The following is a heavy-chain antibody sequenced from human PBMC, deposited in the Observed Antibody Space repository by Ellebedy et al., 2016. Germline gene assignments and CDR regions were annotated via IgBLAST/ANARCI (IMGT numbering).Heavy chain of an antibody. V-gene: IGHV4-39*01. D-gene: IGHD4-17*01. CDR2: VYYSGTT. CDR1: GGSISSNIHY. Sequence: SETLSLTXTVSGGSISSNIHYWGWIRQSPEKGLEWIGSVYYSGTTYYNPSLKSRVTISVDTSKNQFSLKLWSVTAEDTAVYYCARRASVTTRVIDWGQGTLVTVSS. CDR3: ARRASVTTRVID. J-gene: IGHJ4*02.